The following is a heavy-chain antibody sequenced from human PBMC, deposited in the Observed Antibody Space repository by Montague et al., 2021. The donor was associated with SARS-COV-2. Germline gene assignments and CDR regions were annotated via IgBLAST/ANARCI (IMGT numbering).Heavy chain of an antibody. D-gene: IGHD2-2*01. CDR2: TYYMSKCYN. CDR3: ARIPVGSKYYFDF. CDR1: GDSDSGDIVS. J-gene: IGHJ4*02. V-gene: IGHV6-1*01. Sequence: CAISGDSDSGDIVSCKWKEQTPERHLERLGGTYYMSKCYNDYAESEKSRITIDPDTSKHQFSLHLNSVTPEDTAVYYRARIPVGSKYYFDFWGQGTLVTVSS.